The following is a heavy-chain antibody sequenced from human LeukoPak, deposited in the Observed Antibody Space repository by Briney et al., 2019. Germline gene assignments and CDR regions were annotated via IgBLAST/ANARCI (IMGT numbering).Heavy chain of an antibody. V-gene: IGHV4-59*08. CDR1: GGSISSSY. D-gene: IGHD5-24*01. J-gene: IGHJ5*02. CDR2: ISYSGST. Sequence: SETLSLTCTVSGGSISSSYWGWIRQPPGKGLEWIGYISYSGSTKYNPSLKSRVTLSVDTSKNQFSLKVNSVTAADTAVYYCARRGVEMAPVRPDNWVDPWGQGNRVTVSS. CDR3: ARRGVEMAPVRPDNWVDP.